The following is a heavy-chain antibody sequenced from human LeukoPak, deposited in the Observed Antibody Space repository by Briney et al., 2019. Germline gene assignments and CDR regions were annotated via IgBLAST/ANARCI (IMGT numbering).Heavy chain of an antibody. CDR2: IWYDGSNK. D-gene: IGHD3-10*01. Sequence: RPGASLRLSCAASGVTFSSYGMHWVRQAPGKGLKWVAVIWYDGSNKYYADSVKGRFTISRDNSKNTLYLQMNSLRAEDTAVYYCAKEDYGSGSYAHYYDYMDVWVKGTTVTVSS. CDR1: GVTFSSYG. V-gene: IGHV3-33*06. CDR3: AKEDYGSGSYAHYYDYMDV. J-gene: IGHJ6*03.